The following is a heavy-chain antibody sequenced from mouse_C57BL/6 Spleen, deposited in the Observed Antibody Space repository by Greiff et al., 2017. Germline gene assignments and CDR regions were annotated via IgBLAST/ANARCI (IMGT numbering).Heavy chain of an antibody. V-gene: IGHV1-15*01. D-gene: IGHD2-3*01. Sequence: QVQLKESGAELVRPGASVTLSCKASGYTFTDYEMHWVKQTPVHGLEWIGAIDPETGGTAYNQKFKGKAILTADKSSSTAYMELRSLTSEDSAVYYCTGGDGYYVRGAMDYWGQGTSVTVSS. CDR2: IDPETGGT. J-gene: IGHJ4*01. CDR1: GYTFTDYE. CDR3: TGGDGYYVRGAMDY.